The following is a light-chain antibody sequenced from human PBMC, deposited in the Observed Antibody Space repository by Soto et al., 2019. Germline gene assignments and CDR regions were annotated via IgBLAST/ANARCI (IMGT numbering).Light chain of an antibody. CDR1: SSNIGSNP. CDR3: AAWDDSLNGYYV. J-gene: IGLJ1*01. Sequence: QSVLTQPPSASGTPGQRVTISCSGSSSNIGSNPVNWYQQLPGTAPKLLIYNNNQRPSGVPDRFSGSKSGTSASLAISGLQSEDEADYYCAAWDDSLNGYYVFGTGIKLTVL. CDR2: NNN. V-gene: IGLV1-44*01.